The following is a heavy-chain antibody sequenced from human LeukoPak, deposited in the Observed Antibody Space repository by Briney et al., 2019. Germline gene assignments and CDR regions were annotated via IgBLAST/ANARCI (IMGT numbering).Heavy chain of an antibody. CDR3: ARALGLVATTQNFDY. D-gene: IGHD5-12*01. CDR2: INPNSGGT. Sequence: ASVKVSCKASGYTFTGYYMHWVRQAPGQGLEWMGWINPNSGGTNYAQRFQGWVTMTRGTSISTAYMELSRLRSDDTAVYYCARALGLVATTQNFDYWGQGTLVTVSS. CDR1: GYTFTGYY. V-gene: IGHV1-2*04. J-gene: IGHJ4*02.